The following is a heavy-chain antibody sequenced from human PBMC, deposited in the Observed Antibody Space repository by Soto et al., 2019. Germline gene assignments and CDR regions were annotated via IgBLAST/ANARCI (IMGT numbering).Heavy chain of an antibody. CDR1: GFTFSSYA. J-gene: IGHJ4*02. CDR3: ATPTQTYYDLWSGQTDY. Sequence: PGGSLRLSCAASGFTFSSYAMHWVRQDPGKGLEWVAVISYDGSNKYYADSVKGRFTISRDNSKNTLYLQMNSLRAEDTAVYYCATPTQTYYDLWSGQTDYWGQGTLATVSS. V-gene: IGHV3-30-3*01. CDR2: ISYDGSNK. D-gene: IGHD3-3*01.